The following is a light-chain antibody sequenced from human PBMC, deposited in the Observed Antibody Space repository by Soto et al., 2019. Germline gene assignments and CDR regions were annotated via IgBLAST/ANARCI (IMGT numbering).Light chain of an antibody. CDR3: QAYDYSLTASV. V-gene: IGLV1-40*01. J-gene: IGLJ3*02. Sequence: QLVLTRPPSVSGAPGQRVTLSCTGNSSNLGAGYDVHWYKQVPGAAPKLVIFGNRNRPSGVPERFSGSKSGTSASLAITGLQAEDEADYYCQAYDYSLTASVFGGGTKLTVL. CDR1: SSNLGAGYD. CDR2: GNR.